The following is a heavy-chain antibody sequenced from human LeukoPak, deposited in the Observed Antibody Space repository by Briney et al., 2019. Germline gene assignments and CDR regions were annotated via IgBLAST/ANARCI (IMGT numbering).Heavy chain of an antibody. D-gene: IGHD3-3*01. CDR1: GFTFSSYW. V-gene: IGHV3-7*01. CDR3: ARDTTHDFWSGYYIDY. Sequence: GGSLRLSCAASGFTFSSYWMSWVRQAPGKGLEWVANIKQDGSEKYYVDSVKGRFTISRDNAKNSLYLQMNSLRAEDTAVYYCARDTTHDFWSGYYIDYWAREPWSPSPQ. CDR2: IKQDGSEK. J-gene: IGHJ4*02.